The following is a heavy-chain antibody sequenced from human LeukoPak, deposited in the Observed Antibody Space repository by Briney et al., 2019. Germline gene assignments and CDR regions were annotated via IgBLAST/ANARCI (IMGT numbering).Heavy chain of an antibody. D-gene: IGHD6-13*01. V-gene: IGHV1-46*01. J-gene: IGHJ4*02. CDR2: INPSGGST. CDR3: ARRSSSWYRHFDY. CDR1: GYTSTSYY. Sequence: ASVKVSCKASGYTSTSYYMHWLRQAPGQGLEWMGIINPSGGSTSYAQKFRGRVTMTRDMSTSTVYMELSSLRSEDTAVYYCARRSSSWYRHFDYWGQGTLVTVSS.